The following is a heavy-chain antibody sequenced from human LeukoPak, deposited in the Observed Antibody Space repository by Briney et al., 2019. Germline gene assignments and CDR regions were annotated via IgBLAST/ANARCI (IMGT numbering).Heavy chain of an antibody. V-gene: IGHV1-2*02. CDR1: GYTFTGYY. CDR2: INPNSGGT. CDR3: ARVPFEWYAPPFDY. Sequence: ASVKVSCKASGYTFTGYYMHWVRQAPGQGLEWMGWINPNSGGTNYAQKFRGRVTMTRDTSISTAYMELSRPRSDDTAVYYCARVPFEWYAPPFDYWGQGTLVTVSS. J-gene: IGHJ4*02. D-gene: IGHD3-3*01.